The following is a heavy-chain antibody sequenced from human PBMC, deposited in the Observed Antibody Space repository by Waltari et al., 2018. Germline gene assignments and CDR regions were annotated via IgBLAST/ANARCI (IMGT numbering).Heavy chain of an antibody. CDR3: ARDRSWLVVAASPVPRGYFDY. CDR2: IYHSGST. J-gene: IGHJ4*02. V-gene: IGHV4-38-2*02. D-gene: IGHD2-15*01. Sequence: QVQLQESGPGLVKPSETLSLPCAVSLYSISRGYYWVWIRQPPGKGLEWIGSIYHSGSTYYNPSLKRRVTISVDTSKNQFSLKLSSVTAADTAVYYCARDRSWLVVAASPVPRGYFDYWGQGTLVTVSS. CDR1: LYSISRGYY.